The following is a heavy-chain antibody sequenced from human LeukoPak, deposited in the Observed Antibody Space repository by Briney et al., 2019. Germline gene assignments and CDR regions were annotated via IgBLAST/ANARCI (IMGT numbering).Heavy chain of an antibody. CDR2: IKEDGSSK. CDR3: AKNGDRGAYCTGGTCYPYFYYYMDV. Sequence: RTGGSLRLSCAASKFTFSNYWMSWVRQAPGKGLEWVANIKEDGSSKNYVDSVKGRFTISRDNSKNTLYLQMNSLRAEDTAIYYCAKNGDRGAYCTGGTCYPYFYYYMDVWGKGTTVTI. D-gene: IGHD2-15*01. CDR1: KFTFSNYW. J-gene: IGHJ6*03. V-gene: IGHV3-7*03.